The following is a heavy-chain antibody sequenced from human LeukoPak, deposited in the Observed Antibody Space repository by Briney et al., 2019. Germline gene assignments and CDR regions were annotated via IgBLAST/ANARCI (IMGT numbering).Heavy chain of an antibody. CDR2: MNPNSGNT. V-gene: IGHV1-8*01. Sequence: GASVKVSCKASGYTFTSYDINWVRQAPGQGLEWMGWMNPNSGNTGYAQKFQGRVTMTRNTSISTAYMELSSLISEDTAMYYCARRIAAGGTEMGYWAQETLVTVSS. CDR3: ARRIAAGGTEMGY. D-gene: IGHD6-13*01. CDR1: GYTFTSYD. J-gene: IGHJ4*02.